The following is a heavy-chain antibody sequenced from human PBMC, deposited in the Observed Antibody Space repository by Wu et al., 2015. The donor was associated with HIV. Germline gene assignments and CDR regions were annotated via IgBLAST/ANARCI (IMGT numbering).Heavy chain of an antibody. V-gene: IGHV1-69*05. D-gene: IGHD3-3*01. J-gene: IGHJ6*02. Sequence: QVQLVQSGAEVKKPGSSVKVSCKASGGTFSSYAISWVRQAPGQGLEWMGGIIPSFGPPNYAQSFQGRVTITTDESMTIAYMELSSLKSDDTAVYYCAREIFDNYGMDVWGQGTTVTVSS. CDR1: GGTFSSYA. CDR2: IIPSFGPP. CDR3: AREIFDNYGMDV.